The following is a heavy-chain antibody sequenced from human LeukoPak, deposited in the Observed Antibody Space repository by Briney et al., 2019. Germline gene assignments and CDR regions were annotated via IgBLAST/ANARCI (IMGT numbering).Heavy chain of an antibody. V-gene: IGHV3-66*01. CDR2: IYMDATT. J-gene: IGHJ4*02. CDR3: ARAPYDSTFDNYSFDF. D-gene: IGHD3-22*01. CDR1: GFTVSRSY. Sequence: PGGSLRLSCAGSGFTVSRSYMSWVRQAPGKGLECVAVIYMDATTYYADSVKGRFTISRDTSKNTVYLQMNSLRAEDTAVYYCARAPYDSTFDNYSFDFWGQGSLVTVSS.